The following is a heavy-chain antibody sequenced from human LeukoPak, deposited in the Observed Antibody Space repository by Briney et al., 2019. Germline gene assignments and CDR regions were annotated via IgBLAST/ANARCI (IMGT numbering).Heavy chain of an antibody. D-gene: IGHD2-2*01. CDR3: ARDGTGNTSYYYYYYMDV. Sequence: ASVKVSCKASGYTFTSYYMHWVRQAPGQGLEWVGIINPSGGSTSYAQKFQGRVTMTRDMSTSTVYMELSSLRSEDTAVYYCARDGTGNTSYYYYYYMDVWGKGTTVTVSS. CDR1: GYTFTSYY. J-gene: IGHJ6*03. V-gene: IGHV1-46*01. CDR2: INPSGGST.